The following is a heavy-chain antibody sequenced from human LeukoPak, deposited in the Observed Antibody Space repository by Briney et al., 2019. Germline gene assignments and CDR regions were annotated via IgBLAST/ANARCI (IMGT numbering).Heavy chain of an antibody. Sequence: GGSLRLSCAASGFTFSSYGMHWVRQAPGKGLEWVAFIRYDGSNKYYADSVKGRFTISRDNSKNTLCLQMNSLRAEDTAVYYCAKDSSDSGSYYYYFDYRGQGTLVTVSS. CDR2: IRYDGSNK. V-gene: IGHV3-30*02. CDR3: AKDSSDSGSYYYYFDY. J-gene: IGHJ4*02. CDR1: GFTFSSYG. D-gene: IGHD1-26*01.